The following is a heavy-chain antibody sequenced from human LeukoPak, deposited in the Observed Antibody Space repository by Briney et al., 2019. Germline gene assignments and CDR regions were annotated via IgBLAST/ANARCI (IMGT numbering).Heavy chain of an antibody. CDR3: AKDYLYCTNGVCPFYGMDV. Sequence: GGSLRLSCAASGFTFSSYAMSWVRQAPGKGLEWVSAISGSGGSTYYAESVKGRFTISRDNSKNTLYLQMNSLRAEDTAVYYCAKDYLYCTNGVCPFYGMDVWGQGTTVTVS. CDR1: GFTFSSYA. CDR2: ISGSGGST. J-gene: IGHJ6*02. V-gene: IGHV3-23*01. D-gene: IGHD2-8*01.